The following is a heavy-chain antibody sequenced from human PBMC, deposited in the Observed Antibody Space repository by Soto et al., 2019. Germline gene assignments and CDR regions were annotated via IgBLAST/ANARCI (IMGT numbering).Heavy chain of an antibody. CDR1: GFSLSTSEVG. D-gene: IGHD6-19*01. J-gene: IGHJ5*02. CDR2: IYWDDDK. Sequence: QITLKESGPTLVKPTQTLTLTCTFSGFSLSTSEVGVGWIRQPPGKALQWLALIYWDDDKRYSPSLKSRLTITKDTSKSRVVLTMTNMHPVDTATYYCARAPGIAVTTNSFDPWGQGILVTVSS. CDR3: ARAPGIAVTTNSFDP. V-gene: IGHV2-5*02.